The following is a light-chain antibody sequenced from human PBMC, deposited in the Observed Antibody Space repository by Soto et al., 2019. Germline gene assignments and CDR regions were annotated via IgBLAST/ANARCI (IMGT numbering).Light chain of an antibody. CDR1: SSDVGDYNY. Sequence: QSALTQPASVSGSPGQSITISCTGTSSDVGDYNYVSWYQQHPGKAPKLMIYDVSHRPSGVSNRFSGSKSGNTASLTISGLQADAEAAYYCSAYTSSNTPVFGGGTQVTVL. CDR3: SAYTSSNTPV. V-gene: IGLV2-14*01. CDR2: DVS. J-gene: IGLJ2*01.